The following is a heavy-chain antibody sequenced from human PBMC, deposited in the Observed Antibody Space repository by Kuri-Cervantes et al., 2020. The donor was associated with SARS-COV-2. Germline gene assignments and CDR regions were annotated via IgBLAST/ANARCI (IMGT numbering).Heavy chain of an antibody. CDR2: INHNGST. Sequence: SQTLSLTCAVYGGSFSGYYWSWIRQPPGKGLEWIGEINHNGSTNYNPSLKSRVTISVDTSKNQFSLKLSSVTAADTAVYYCASGGQDIVVVPAAIGGHYYYYMDVWGKGTTVTVSS. V-gene: IGHV4-34*01. D-gene: IGHD2-2*02. CDR3: ASGGQDIVVVPAAIGGHYYYYMDV. CDR1: GGSFSGYY. J-gene: IGHJ6*03.